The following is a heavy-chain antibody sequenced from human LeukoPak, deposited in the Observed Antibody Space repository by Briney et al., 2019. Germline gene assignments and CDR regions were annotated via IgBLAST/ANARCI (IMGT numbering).Heavy chain of an antibody. CDR2: ISAYNGNT. CDR3: ARGDCSGGSCHLNAPDY. Sequence: ASVKVSCKASGYTFTSYGISWVRQAPGQGLVWMGWISAYNGNTNYAQKLQGRVTMTTDTSTSTAYMELRSLRSDDTAVYYCARGDCSGGSCHLNAPDYWGQGTLVTVSS. V-gene: IGHV1-18*01. D-gene: IGHD2-15*01. J-gene: IGHJ4*02. CDR1: GYTFTSYG.